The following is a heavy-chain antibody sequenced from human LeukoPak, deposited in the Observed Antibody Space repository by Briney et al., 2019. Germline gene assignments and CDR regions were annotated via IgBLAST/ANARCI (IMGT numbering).Heavy chain of an antibody. CDR1: GFTFSSYA. CDR2: ISYDGSNK. D-gene: IGHD3-10*01. Sequence: GGSLRLSCAASGFTFSSYAMHWVRQAPGKGLEWVAVISYDGSNKYYADSVQGRFTISRDNSKNTLYLQMNSLRAEDTAVYYCARDSLLLWFGELLYGGFDYWGQGTLVTVSS. J-gene: IGHJ4*02. CDR3: ARDSLLLWFGELLYGGFDY. V-gene: IGHV3-30-3*01.